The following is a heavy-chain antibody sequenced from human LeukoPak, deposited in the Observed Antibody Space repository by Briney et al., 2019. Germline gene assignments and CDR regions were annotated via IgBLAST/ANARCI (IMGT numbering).Heavy chain of an antibody. V-gene: IGHV3-23*01. CDR1: GFTFSSYA. J-gene: IGHJ4*02. CDR3: AKLGDIVLMVYAFYFDY. CDR2: ISGSGGST. D-gene: IGHD2-8*01. Sequence: HPGGSLRLSRAASGFTFSSYAMSWVRQAPGKGLEWVSAISGSGGSTYYADSVKGRFTISRDNSKNTLYLQMNSLRAEDTAVYYCAKLGDIVLMVYAFYFDYWGQGTLVTVSS.